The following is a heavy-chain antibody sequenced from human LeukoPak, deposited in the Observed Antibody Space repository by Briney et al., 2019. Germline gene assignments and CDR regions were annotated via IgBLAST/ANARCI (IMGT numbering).Heavy chain of an antibody. J-gene: IGHJ4*02. V-gene: IGHV2-70*01. Sequence: SGPTLVNPTQTLTLTCTFSGFSLSTSGMCVSWIRQPPGKALEWLALIDWDDDKYYSTSLKTRLTISEDTSKNQVVLTMTNMDPVGTATYYCARTKDFWAYGYYFDYWGQGTLVTVSS. CDR2: IDWDDDK. D-gene: IGHD3-3*01. CDR3: ARTKDFWAYGYYFDY. CDR1: GFSLSTSGMC.